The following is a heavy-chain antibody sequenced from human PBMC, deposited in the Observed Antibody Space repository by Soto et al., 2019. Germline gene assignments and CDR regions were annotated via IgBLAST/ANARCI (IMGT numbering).Heavy chain of an antibody. CDR2: IIPILGIP. V-gene: IGHV1-69*04. Sequence: SVKVSCKASGGTFSSFTISWVRQAPGQGLEWMGRIIPILGIPNYAQRFQGRVTVTADRSTNTAYMELSSLKSEDTAVFYCARDHADYYFDYWGQGTLVTVSS. CDR1: GGTFSSFT. CDR3: ARDHADYYFDY. D-gene: IGHD4-17*01. J-gene: IGHJ4*02.